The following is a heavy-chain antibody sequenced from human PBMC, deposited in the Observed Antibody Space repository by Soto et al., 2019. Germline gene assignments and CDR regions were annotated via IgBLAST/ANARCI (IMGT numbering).Heavy chain of an antibody. D-gene: IGHD1-26*01. CDR2: IYDSGST. Sequence: SSETLSLTCAVSGGSISGGGYSWSWIRQPPGKGLEWIGYIYDSGSTYYNPSLKSRVTISVDRSKNQFSLNLNSVTAADTAVYYCARTWELIIFDDRGQGTLVTVSS. CDR1: GGSISGGGYS. V-gene: IGHV4-30-2*01. CDR3: ARTWELIIFDD. J-gene: IGHJ4*02.